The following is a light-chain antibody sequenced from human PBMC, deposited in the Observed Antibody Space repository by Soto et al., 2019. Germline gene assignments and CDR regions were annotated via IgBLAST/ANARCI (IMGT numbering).Light chain of an antibody. CDR1: SSDVGGYNY. CDR3: CSYAGTYTPVV. CDR2: DVS. V-gene: IGLV2-11*01. J-gene: IGLJ2*01. Sequence: QSALTQPRSVSGSPGQSVTISCAGTSSDVGGYNYVSCYQQYPGKAPKLMISDVSKRPSGVPDRFSGSKSGNTASLTISGLQAEDEADYYCCSYAGTYTPVVFGGGTKLNVL.